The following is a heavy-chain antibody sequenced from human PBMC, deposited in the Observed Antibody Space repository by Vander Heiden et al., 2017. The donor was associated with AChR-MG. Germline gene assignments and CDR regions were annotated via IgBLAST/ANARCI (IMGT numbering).Heavy chain of an antibody. V-gene: IGHV4-38-2*02. D-gene: IGHD2-15*01. CDR1: GYSISSGYY. CDR2: IYHSGST. Sequence: QVQLQESGPGLVKPSETLSLTCAVSGYSISSGYYWGWIRQPPGKGLEWIGSIYHSGSTYYNPSLKSRVTISVDTSKNQFSLKLSSVTAADTAVYYCAREGFVVVVAATRSFDYWGRGNLVTVSS. J-gene: IGHJ4*02. CDR3: AREGFVVVVAATRSFDY.